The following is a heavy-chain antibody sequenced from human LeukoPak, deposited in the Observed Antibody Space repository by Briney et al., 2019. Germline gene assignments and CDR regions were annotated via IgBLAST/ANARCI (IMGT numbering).Heavy chain of an antibody. CDR3: ARGLYGDYKIN. V-gene: IGHV4-31*03. J-gene: IGHJ4*02. Sequence: PSETLSLTCTVSGGSISSGGYYWSWIRQHPGKGLEWIGYIYYSGSTYYNPSLKSRVTISVDTSKSQFSLKLSSVTAADTAVYYCARGLYGDYKINWGQGTLVTVSS. CDR1: GGSISSGGYY. D-gene: IGHD4-17*01. CDR2: IYYSGST.